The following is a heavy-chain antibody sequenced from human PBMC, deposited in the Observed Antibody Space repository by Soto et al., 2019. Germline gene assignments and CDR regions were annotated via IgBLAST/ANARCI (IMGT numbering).Heavy chain of an antibody. Sequence: SETLSLTCTVSCGSISSGGYYWTWIRQHPGKGLEWIGYMYYSGISYYNPSLKSRVTISLDASENQFSLRLSSVTAADTAVYYCARGSLGGYYGAFDVWGQGTAVTVSS. CDR3: ARGSLGGYYGAFDV. V-gene: IGHV4-31*03. J-gene: IGHJ3*01. D-gene: IGHD3-10*01. CDR1: CGSISSGGYY. CDR2: MYYSGIS.